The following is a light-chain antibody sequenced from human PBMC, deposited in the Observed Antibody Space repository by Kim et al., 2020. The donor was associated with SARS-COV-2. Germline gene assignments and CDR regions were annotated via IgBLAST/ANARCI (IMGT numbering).Light chain of an antibody. CDR1: QSVGSY. J-gene: IGKJ2*01. V-gene: IGKV3-11*01. CDR3: PQRNNWTNT. Sequence: SLYPGERAALSCRASQSVGSYLAWYQQRTGQTPRLLIYDAYKRATGIPARFSGGGFGTDFTLPISSLEPEDFALYYCPQRNNWTNTFGQGTKLEIK. CDR2: DAY.